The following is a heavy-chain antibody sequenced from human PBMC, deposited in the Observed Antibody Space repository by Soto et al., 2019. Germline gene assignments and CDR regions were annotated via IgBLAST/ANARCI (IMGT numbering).Heavy chain of an antibody. CDR2: TYPGDSDT. CDR3: ARGARDYYDSSGYYDSHYYGMDV. Sequence: PGESLKISCKGSGYSFTSYWIGWVRQMPGKGLEWMGITYPGDSDTRYSPSFQGQVTISADKSISTAYLQWSSLKASDTAMYYCARGARDYYDSSGYYDSHYYGMDVWGQGTTVTVSS. J-gene: IGHJ6*02. V-gene: IGHV5-51*01. D-gene: IGHD3-22*01. CDR1: GYSFTSYW.